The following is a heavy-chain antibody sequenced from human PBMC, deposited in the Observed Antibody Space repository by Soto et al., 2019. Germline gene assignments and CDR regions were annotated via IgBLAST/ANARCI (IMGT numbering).Heavy chain of an antibody. CDR3: ASLFGVVIIDYYYYGMDV. Sequence: EVQLVESGGGLVKPGGSLRLSCAASGFTFSSYSMNWVRQAPGKGLEWVSPISSSSSYIYYADSVKGRFTISRDNAKNSLYLHMNSLRAEDTAVYYCASLFGVVIIDYYYYGMDVWGQGTTVTVSS. CDR2: ISSSSSYI. J-gene: IGHJ6*02. CDR1: GFTFSSYS. D-gene: IGHD3-3*01. V-gene: IGHV3-21*01.